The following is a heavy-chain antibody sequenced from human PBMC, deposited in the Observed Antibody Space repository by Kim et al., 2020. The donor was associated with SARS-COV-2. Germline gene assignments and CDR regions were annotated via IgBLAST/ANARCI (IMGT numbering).Heavy chain of an antibody. CDR2: VYSGGGRT. J-gene: IGHJ4*01. CDR3: ARVSMDSSGGRDEYFDY. Sequence: GGSLRLSCAVSGFIVSSNYMSWVRQAPGKGLEWVSIVYSGGGRTHYADSVKGRFTISRDNSKNMLYLQMNSLRAEDTAVYYCARVSMDSSGGRDEYFDY. V-gene: IGHV3-66*01. CDR1: GFIVSSNY. D-gene: IGHD6-19*01.